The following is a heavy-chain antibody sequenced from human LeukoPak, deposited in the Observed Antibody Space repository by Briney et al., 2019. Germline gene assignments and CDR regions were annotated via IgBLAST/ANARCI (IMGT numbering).Heavy chain of an antibody. J-gene: IGHJ6*03. CDR2: IIPIFGTA. CDR3: ARERSAAYYYYYMDV. D-gene: IGHD2-15*01. Sequence: SVKVSRKASGGTFSSYAISWVRQAPGQGLGWMGRIIPIFGTANYAQKLQGRVTMTTDTSTSTAYMELRSLRSGDTAVYYCARERSAAYYYYYMDVWGKGTTVTVSS. CDR1: GGTFSSYA. V-gene: IGHV1-69*05.